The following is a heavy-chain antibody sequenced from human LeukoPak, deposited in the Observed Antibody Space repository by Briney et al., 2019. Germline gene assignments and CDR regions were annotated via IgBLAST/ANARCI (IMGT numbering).Heavy chain of an antibody. Sequence: SGTLSLTCAVSGGSITSDYWSWIRQPPGKGLEWLGYIENTGRTEYNPSLMSRITISVDTSKVQFSLMLSPVTAADTAVYYCARVRGKQLRFYFDYWGQGTLVTVSS. V-gene: IGHV4-59*01. CDR3: ARVRGKQLRFYFDY. J-gene: IGHJ4*02. CDR1: GGSITSDY. CDR2: IENTGRT. D-gene: IGHD6-13*01.